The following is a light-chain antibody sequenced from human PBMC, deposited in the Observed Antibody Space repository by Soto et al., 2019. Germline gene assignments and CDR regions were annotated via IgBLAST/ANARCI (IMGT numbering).Light chain of an antibody. J-gene: IGKJ2*01. Sequence: EMVLTQSPATLSLSPGERATLSCGASQSVSINYLAWYQQKPGLAPRLLIYGASTRATGIPDRFTGGGSGTGFTLTTSRLEPEDFAVYYCQYCGSSPYIFGQGTKLEIK. CDR3: QYCGSSPYI. CDR1: QSVSINY. CDR2: GAS. V-gene: IGKV3D-20*01.